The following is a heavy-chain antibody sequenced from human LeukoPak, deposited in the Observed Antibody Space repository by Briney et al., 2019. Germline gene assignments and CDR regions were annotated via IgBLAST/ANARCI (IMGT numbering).Heavy chain of an antibody. CDR1: GYTFTGYY. D-gene: IGHD1-26*01. J-gene: IGHJ4*02. V-gene: IGHV1-2*04. CDR2: INPNSGGT. CDR3: ARGGVGARLPFDY. Sequence: ASVKGSCKASGYTFTGYYMHWVRQAPGQGLEWMGWINPNSGGTNYAQKFQGWVTMTRDTSISTAYMELSRLRSDDTAVYYCARGGVGARLPFDYWGQGTLVTVSS.